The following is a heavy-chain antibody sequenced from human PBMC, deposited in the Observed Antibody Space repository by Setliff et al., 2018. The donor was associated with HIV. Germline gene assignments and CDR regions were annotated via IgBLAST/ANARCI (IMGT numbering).Heavy chain of an antibody. V-gene: IGHV3-23*01. D-gene: IGHD3-22*01. CDR2: LSCSGVST. J-gene: IGHJ4*02. CDR3: AKAHPGSSGLIDY. CDR1: GFTFGSFA. Sequence: GGSLRLSCAASGFTFGSFAMSWVRQAPGKGLEWVSTLSCSGVSTYYADSVKGRFTISRDNSKNTLYLQMSSLRAEDTAVYYCAKAHPGSSGLIDYWGQGTLVTVSS.